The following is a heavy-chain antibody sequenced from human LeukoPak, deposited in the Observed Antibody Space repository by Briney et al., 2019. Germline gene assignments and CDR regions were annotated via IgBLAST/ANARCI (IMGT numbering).Heavy chain of an antibody. CDR1: GGSISSGDYY. J-gene: IGHJ4*02. CDR3: ARVWCYYDSSGYYPYYFDY. Sequence: MSSETLSLTCTVSGGSISSGDYYRSWIRQPPGKGLEWIGYIYYSGSTYYNPSLKSRVTISVDTSKNQFSLKLSSVTAADTAVYYCARVWCYYDSSGYYPYYFDYWGQGTLVTVSS. CDR2: IYYSGST. V-gene: IGHV4-30-4*01. D-gene: IGHD3-22*01.